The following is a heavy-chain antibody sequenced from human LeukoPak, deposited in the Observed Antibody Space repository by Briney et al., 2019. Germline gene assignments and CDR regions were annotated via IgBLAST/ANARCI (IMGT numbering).Heavy chain of an antibody. CDR1: GFTFSYYG. CDR2: ISYDGSSK. V-gene: IGHV3-30*18. Sequence: PGGSLRLSCAASGFTFSYYGMHWVRQAPGKGLEWVAVISYDGSSKYYADSVKGRFTISRDNSKNTLYLQMSSLRAEDTAVYYCAKDPVGATRDFYFDYWGQGTLVTVSS. CDR3: AKDPVGATRDFYFDY. J-gene: IGHJ4*02. D-gene: IGHD1-26*01.